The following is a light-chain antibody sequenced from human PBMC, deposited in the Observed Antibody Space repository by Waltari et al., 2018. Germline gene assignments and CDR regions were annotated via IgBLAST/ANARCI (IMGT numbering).Light chain of an antibody. Sequence: DIQMTQSPSTLSSSVVDRVTITCRASQSITRRLAWYQQKAGKAPKLLIYKASILESGVPSRFSGGGSGTEFTLTISSLQPDDFATYYCQHYDSYSATFGRGTKVEIK. J-gene: IGKJ4*02. CDR1: QSITRR. CDR3: QHYDSYSAT. V-gene: IGKV1-5*03. CDR2: KAS.